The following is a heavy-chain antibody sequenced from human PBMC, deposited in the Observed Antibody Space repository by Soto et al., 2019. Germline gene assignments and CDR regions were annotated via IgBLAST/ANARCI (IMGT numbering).Heavy chain of an antibody. Sequence: QITLKESGPTLVKPTQTLTLTCTFSGFSLSTSGVGVGWIRQPPGKALEWFALIYWDDDKRYSPSLKSRLTITKDTSKNQVVLTMTNMDPVDTATYYCAHSLDYGDYNNWFDPWGQGTLVTVSS. CDR2: IYWDDDK. V-gene: IGHV2-5*02. CDR1: GFSLSTSGVG. CDR3: AHSLDYGDYNNWFDP. D-gene: IGHD4-17*01. J-gene: IGHJ5*02.